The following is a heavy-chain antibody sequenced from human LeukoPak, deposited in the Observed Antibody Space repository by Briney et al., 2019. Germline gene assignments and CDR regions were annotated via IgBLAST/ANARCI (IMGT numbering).Heavy chain of an antibody. V-gene: IGHV4-30-4*01. CDR3: ARGIAAAVTSFDY. CDR1: GGSISSGDYY. CDR2: IYYSGSA. Sequence: SETLSLTCTVSGGSISSGDYYWSWIRQPPGKGLEWIGYIYYSGSAYYNPFLKSRVTISVDTSKNQFSLKLSSVTAADTAVYYCARGIAAAVTSFDYWGQGTLVTVSS. D-gene: IGHD6-13*01. J-gene: IGHJ4*02.